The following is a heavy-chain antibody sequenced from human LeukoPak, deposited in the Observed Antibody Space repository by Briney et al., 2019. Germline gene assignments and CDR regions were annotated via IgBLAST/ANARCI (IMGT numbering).Heavy chain of an antibody. Sequence: GGSLRLSCAASGFTFSSYGMHWVRQAPGKGLEWVAFIRYDGSNKYYADSVKGRFTISRYNSKNTLYLQMNSLRAEDTAVYYCAKDRRVGASYFDYWGQGTLATVSS. CDR1: GFTFSSYG. D-gene: IGHD1-26*01. CDR3: AKDRRVGASYFDY. J-gene: IGHJ4*02. V-gene: IGHV3-30*02. CDR2: IRYDGSNK.